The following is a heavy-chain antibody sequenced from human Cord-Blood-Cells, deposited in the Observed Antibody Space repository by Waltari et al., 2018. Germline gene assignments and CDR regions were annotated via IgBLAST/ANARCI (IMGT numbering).Heavy chain of an antibody. D-gene: IGHD6-13*01. V-gene: IGHV4-34*01. CDR1: GGSFSGYY. Sequence: QVQLQQWGAGLLKPSETLSLTCAVYGGSFSGYYWSWTRQPPGKGLEWIGEINHSGSTNYNPTLQSRVNRSVDTSKDQFSLELSSVTAADTAVYYCASQGRSVAAGTEYFQHWGQGTLVTVSS. CDR3: ASQGRSVAAGTEYFQH. J-gene: IGHJ1*01. CDR2: INHSGST.